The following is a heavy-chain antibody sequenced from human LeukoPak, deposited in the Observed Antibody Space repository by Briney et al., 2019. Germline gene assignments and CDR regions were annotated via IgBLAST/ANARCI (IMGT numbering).Heavy chain of an antibody. CDR3: ANYIVGGSLGD. V-gene: IGHV4-59*01. D-gene: IGHD1-26*01. Sequence: SETLSLTCTVSGGFLSGYYWSWIRHPPGKGLEWIGNMYYSGTTNYNPSLKSRVTMSIDTSKNQFSLKLSSVTAADTAVYYCANYIVGGSLGDWGQGTLVTVSS. J-gene: IGHJ4*02. CDR1: GGFLSGYY. CDR2: MYYSGTT.